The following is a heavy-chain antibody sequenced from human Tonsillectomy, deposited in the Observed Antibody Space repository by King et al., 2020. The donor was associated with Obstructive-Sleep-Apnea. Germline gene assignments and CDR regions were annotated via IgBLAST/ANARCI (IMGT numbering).Heavy chain of an antibody. Sequence: LQLQESGPGLVKPSETLSLTCTVSGGSITSSSYYWGWIRQPPGKGLEWIGSIYYSGRTYYNPSLKSRVTISVDTSKNQFSLKLSSVTAADTAVYYCATEWATGTNCFDPWGQGTLVTVSS. V-gene: IGHV4-39*07. CDR3: ATEWATGTNCFDP. J-gene: IGHJ5*02. CDR1: GGSITSSSYY. D-gene: IGHD1-1*01. CDR2: IYYSGRT.